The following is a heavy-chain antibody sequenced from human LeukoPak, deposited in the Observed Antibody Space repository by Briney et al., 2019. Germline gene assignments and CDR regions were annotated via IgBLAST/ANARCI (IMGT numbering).Heavy chain of an antibody. CDR2: ISSSSSYI. CDR1: GFTFSSYS. V-gene: IGHV3-21*01. J-gene: IGHJ4*02. Sequence: PGGSLRLSCAASGFTFSSYSMNWVRQAPGKGLEWVSSISSSSSYIYYVDSVKGRFTISRDNAKNSLYLQMNSLRAEDTAVYYCARDGGWDSSGYYYRGLDYWAREPWSPSPQ. CDR3: ARDGGWDSSGYYYRGLDY. D-gene: IGHD3-22*01.